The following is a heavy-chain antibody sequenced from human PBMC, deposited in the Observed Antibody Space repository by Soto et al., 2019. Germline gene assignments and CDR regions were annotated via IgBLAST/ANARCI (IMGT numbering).Heavy chain of an antibody. D-gene: IGHD2-2*01. CDR3: ACRGYCSSTSCYDY. V-gene: IGHV3-53*01. CDR2: IYSGGST. J-gene: IGHJ4*02. CDR1: GFTVSSNY. Sequence: PGGSLRLSCAASGFTVSSNYMSWVRQAPGKGLEWVSVIYSGGSTYYADSVKGRFTISRDNSKNTLYLQMNSLRAEDTAVYYCACRGYCSSTSCYDYWGQGTLVTVSS.